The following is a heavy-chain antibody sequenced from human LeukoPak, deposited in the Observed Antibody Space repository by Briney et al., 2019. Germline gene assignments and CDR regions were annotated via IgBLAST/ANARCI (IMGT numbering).Heavy chain of an antibody. CDR1: GFTFNNYA. D-gene: IGHD2/OR15-2a*01. CDR2: ISSSSGNT. V-gene: IGHV3-23*01. J-gene: IGHJ6*03. CDR3: ARDFEGVHRTTNSYTYYYYMDV. Sequence: PGGSLRLSCAASGFTFNNYAMSWVRQAPGKGLEWVSAISSSSGNTYYADSVKGRFTISRDNSRDTLYLQMNSLRAEDTAVYYCARDFEGVHRTTNSYTYYYYMDVWGKGTTVIVSS.